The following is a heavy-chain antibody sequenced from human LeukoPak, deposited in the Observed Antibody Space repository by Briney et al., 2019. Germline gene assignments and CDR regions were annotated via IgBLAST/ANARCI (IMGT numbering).Heavy chain of an antibody. J-gene: IGHJ6*03. CDR2: IYYSGST. V-gene: IGHV4-59*01. CDR3: ARAVGGGYVLYYYYYMDV. CDR1: GGSISSYY. D-gene: IGHD5-12*01. Sequence: SETLSLTCTVSGGSISSYYWSWIRQPPGKGLEWIGYIYYSGSTNYNPSLKSRVTISVDTSKNQFSLKLSSVTAADTAVYYCARAVGGGYVLYYYYYMDVWGKGTTVTISS.